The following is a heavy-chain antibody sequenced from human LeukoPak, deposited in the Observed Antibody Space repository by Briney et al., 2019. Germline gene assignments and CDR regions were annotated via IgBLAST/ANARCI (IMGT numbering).Heavy chain of an antibody. CDR3: ARDRGYGSGYYFDN. D-gene: IGHD3-3*01. V-gene: IGHV3-11*04. CDR2: IAGSGTTI. CDR1: GFKFSDYY. J-gene: IGHJ4*02. Sequence: KPGGSLRLSCAVSGFKFSDYYMNWIRQPLGKGLEWVAHIAGSGTTIRYADSVKGRFTISRDNAKNSVYLQMDSLRAEDTAVYYCARDRGYGSGYYFDNWGQGTLVTVSS.